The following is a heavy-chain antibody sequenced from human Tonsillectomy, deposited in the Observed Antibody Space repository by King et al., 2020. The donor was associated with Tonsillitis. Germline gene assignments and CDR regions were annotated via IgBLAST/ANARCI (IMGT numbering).Heavy chain of an antibody. CDR1: GFTFRNHA. CDR2: ISYDGSDK. J-gene: IGHJ4*02. CDR3: ARDDCSGGSCYCDY. V-gene: IGHV3-30-3*01. D-gene: IGHD2-15*01. Sequence: VQLVESGGGVVQPGRSLRLSCAASGFTFRNHAMHWVRQAPGKGLEWVAVISYDGSDKYYADSVKGRFTISRDNSKNTLFLQMNSVRAEDTAVYYCARDDCSGGSCYCDYWGQGTLVTVSS.